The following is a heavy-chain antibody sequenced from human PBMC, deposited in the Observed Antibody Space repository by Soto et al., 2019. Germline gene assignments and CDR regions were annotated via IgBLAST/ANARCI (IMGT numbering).Heavy chain of an antibody. CDR3: VRTSPVVAAGSREDY. V-gene: IGHV3-74*01. Sequence: EVQLVESGGGLVQPGGSLRLSCAASGFTFSSYWMHWVRQAPGKGLVWVSRINSDGSSTSYADSVKGRFTISRDNAKNTLYLQKKNLGAEEPAVYYCVRTSPVVAAGSREDYWGQGTLVTVSS. CDR1: GFTFSSYW. D-gene: IGHD2-15*01. CDR2: INSDGSST. J-gene: IGHJ4*02.